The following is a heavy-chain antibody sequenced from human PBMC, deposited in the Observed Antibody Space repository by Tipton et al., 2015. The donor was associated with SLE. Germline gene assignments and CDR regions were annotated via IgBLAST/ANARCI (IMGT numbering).Heavy chain of an antibody. D-gene: IGHD2-2*03. V-gene: IGHV4-39*07. CDR1: GGSISIRYYY. CDR3: ATSPALDFFDF. Sequence: TLSLTCTVSGGSISIRYYYWDWICQSPGKGLEWIGSIYYSGSTNYNPSLKSRVTISVDTSKNQFSLKVNSVTAADTAVYYCATSPALDFFDFWGQGTMVTVSS. CDR2: IYYSGST. J-gene: IGHJ3*01.